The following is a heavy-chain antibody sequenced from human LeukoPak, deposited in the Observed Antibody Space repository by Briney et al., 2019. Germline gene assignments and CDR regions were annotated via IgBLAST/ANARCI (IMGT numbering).Heavy chain of an antibody. CDR2: IIPIFGTA. D-gene: IGHD3-22*01. V-gene: IGHV1-69*13. J-gene: IGHJ4*02. Sequence: SVKVSCKASGGTFSSYAISWVRQAPGQGLEWMGGIIPIFGTANYAQKFQGIVTITPDETTSTAYMELNSLRSEDTAVYYCARDPELGLDRSGYYYLVWGQGTLVTVSS. CDR3: ARDPELGLDRSGYYYLV. CDR1: GGTFSSYA.